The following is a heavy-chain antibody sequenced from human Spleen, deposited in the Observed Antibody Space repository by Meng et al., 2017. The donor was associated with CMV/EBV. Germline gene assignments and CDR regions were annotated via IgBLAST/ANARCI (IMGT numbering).Heavy chain of an antibody. Sequence: ASVKVSCKASGYSFTTYGISWVRQAPGQGLEWMGWISTYNGHTKYAQRLQGRVTMTTDTSTSTVYMKVRSLRSDDTAVYYCVRDGTGITAFDYWGQGTPVTVSS. CDR3: VRDGTGITAFDY. CDR1: GYSFTTYG. J-gene: IGHJ4*02. CDR2: ISTYNGHT. V-gene: IGHV1-18*01. D-gene: IGHD1-7*01.